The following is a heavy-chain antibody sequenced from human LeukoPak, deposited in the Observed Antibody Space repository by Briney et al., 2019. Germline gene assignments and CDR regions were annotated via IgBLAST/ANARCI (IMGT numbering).Heavy chain of an antibody. V-gene: IGHV4-39*07. CDR2: IYYSGST. Sequence: SETLSLTCTVSGGSIGSSSYYWGWIRQPPGKGLEWIGTIYYSGSTYYNPSLKSRVTISVDTSKNQFSLKLSSVTAADTAVYYCARHTSGWYGFDYWGQGTLVTVSS. D-gene: IGHD6-19*01. CDR3: ARHTSGWYGFDY. J-gene: IGHJ4*02. CDR1: GGSIGSSSYY.